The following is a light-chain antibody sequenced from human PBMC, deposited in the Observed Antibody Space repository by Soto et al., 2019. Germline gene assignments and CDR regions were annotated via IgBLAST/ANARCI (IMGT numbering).Light chain of an antibody. CDR2: RAS. CDR3: QQYGTSEII. V-gene: IGKV3-20*01. CDR1: QSVSSDY. J-gene: IGKJ5*01. Sequence: EIVLTQSPGTLSLSPGERATLSCRASQSVSSDYLAWYQQKPGQAPRLLISRASRRATGIPDRFSGSGSGTDFTLTITRLEAEDFAVFFCQQYGTSEIIFGQGTRLEIK.